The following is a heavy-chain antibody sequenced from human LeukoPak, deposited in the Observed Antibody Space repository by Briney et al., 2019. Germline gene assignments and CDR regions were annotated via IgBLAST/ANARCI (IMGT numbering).Heavy chain of an antibody. V-gene: IGHV1-69*05. CDR1: GYTFTSYD. CDR3: ARGYGSTVDY. D-gene: IGHD4-23*01. J-gene: IGHJ4*02. Sequence: SVKVSCKASGYTFTSYDINWVRQATGQGLEWMGGIIPIFGTANYAQKFQGRVTITTDESTSTAYMELSSLRSEDTAVYYCARGYGSTVDYWGQGTLVTVSS. CDR2: IIPIFGTA.